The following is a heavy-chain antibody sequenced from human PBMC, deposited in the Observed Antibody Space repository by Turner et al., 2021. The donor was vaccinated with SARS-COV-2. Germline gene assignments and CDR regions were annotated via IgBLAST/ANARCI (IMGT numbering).Heavy chain of an antibody. Sequence: QVQLQEWGAGLLKPSETLSLTCAIYGGSFSGFYWSWIRQPLGQGLEWIAEFDHSGSTNTNPSLKSRVTSSVDTSKNQFSLKLSSVTAADTAVYYCARAGNCAGGSCYFDYWGQGTLVTVSS. D-gene: IGHD2-15*01. CDR2: FDHSGST. V-gene: IGHV4-34*01. CDR1: GGSFSGFY. J-gene: IGHJ4*02. CDR3: ARAGNCAGGSCYFDY.